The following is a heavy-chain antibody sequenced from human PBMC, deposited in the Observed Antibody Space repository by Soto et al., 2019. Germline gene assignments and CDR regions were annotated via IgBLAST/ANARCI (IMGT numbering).Heavy chain of an antibody. CDR2: SSNSGSFT. V-gene: IGHV3-11*06. D-gene: IGHD4-4*01. Sequence: PGGSLRLSCPASGFTFSDHYMSWLRQAPGKGLEWIGYSSNSGSFTRYADSVKGRFSISRDNAKTSLYLQINSLRGDETAIYYCVRSGDNYSLIDYWGQGTTVTVSS. CDR3: VRSGDNYSLIDY. CDR1: GFTFSDHY. J-gene: IGHJ4*02.